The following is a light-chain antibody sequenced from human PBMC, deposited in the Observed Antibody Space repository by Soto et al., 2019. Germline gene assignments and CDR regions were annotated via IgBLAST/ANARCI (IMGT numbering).Light chain of an antibody. J-gene: IGLJ1*01. CDR2: EVT. V-gene: IGLV2-14*01. CDR1: SXDVGXXXX. CDR3: NSFRVSHLYV. Sequence: QSVLSQPASVSGSXXQTXXXXXXXTSXDVGXXXXVSXXQHHPGKAPXXIIYEVTHRPSGVXDRFSASKSGNTASLTIXGLXAEDEADYYCNSFRVSHLYVFGTGTKVTVL.